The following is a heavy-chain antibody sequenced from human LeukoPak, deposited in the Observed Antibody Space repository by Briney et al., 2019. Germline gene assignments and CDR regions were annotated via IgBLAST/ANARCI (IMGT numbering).Heavy chain of an antibody. Sequence: GGSLRLSCAASGFTFSSYSMNWVRQAPGKGLEWVSSISSSSSYIYYADSVKGRFTISRDNAKNSLYLQMNSLRAEDTAVYYCARGSYYYDSSGPAGGDYWGQGTLVTISS. CDR1: GFTFSSYS. J-gene: IGHJ4*02. CDR3: ARGSYYYDSSGPAGGDY. CDR2: ISSSSSYI. V-gene: IGHV3-21*01. D-gene: IGHD3-22*01.